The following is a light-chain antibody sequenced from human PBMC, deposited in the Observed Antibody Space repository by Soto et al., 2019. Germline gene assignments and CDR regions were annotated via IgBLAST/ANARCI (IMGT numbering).Light chain of an antibody. CDR2: DAS. CDR3: QQSYSTPRT. V-gene: IGKV1-5*01. CDR1: QNVNNW. J-gene: IGKJ1*01. Sequence: DIQVTQFPAALSASVGDRVTITCRASQNVNNWLAWYQHKPGKAPQLLIYDASVLETGVPSRFSGSGSGTEFTLAISGLQSDDFATYYCQQSYSTPRTFGQGTKVDIK.